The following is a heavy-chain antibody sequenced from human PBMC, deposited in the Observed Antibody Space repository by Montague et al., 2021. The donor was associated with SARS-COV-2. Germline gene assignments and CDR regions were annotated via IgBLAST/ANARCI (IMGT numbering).Heavy chain of an antibody. Sequence: SLRLSCAASGFTFCSYSMNWVRQAPGKGLEWVSSISSSSSYIYYADSVKGRFTISRDNAKNSLYLQMNSLRAEDTAVYYCARDMYYDILTGYYTYWGQGTLVTVSS. CDR3: ARDMYYDILTGYYTY. J-gene: IGHJ4*02. D-gene: IGHD3-9*01. CDR2: ISSSSSYI. V-gene: IGHV3-21*01. CDR1: GFTFCSYS.